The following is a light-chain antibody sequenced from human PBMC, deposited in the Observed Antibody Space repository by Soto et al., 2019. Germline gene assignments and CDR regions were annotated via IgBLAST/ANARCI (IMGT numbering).Light chain of an antibody. CDR2: GAS. Sequence: EIVLTQSPGTLSLSPGERATLSCRASQSVSSSYLAWYQQKPGQAPRLLIYGASIRATGIPDRFSGSGSGTDFTLIISRLEPEDFAVYYCEQYGSSPGKFGQGTKVEIK. CDR1: QSVSSSY. V-gene: IGKV3-20*01. CDR3: EQYGSSPGK. J-gene: IGKJ1*01.